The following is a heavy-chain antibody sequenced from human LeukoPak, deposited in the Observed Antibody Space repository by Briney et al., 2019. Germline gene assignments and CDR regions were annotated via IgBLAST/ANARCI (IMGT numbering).Heavy chain of an antibody. Sequence: GASVKVSCKASGYTFTSYGISWVRQAPGQGLEWMGRIIPIFGTANYAQKFQGRVTITTDESTSTAYMELSSLRSEDTAVYYCATRPRPPYYDSSGYSVWGQGTLVTVSS. CDR3: ATRPRPPYYDSSGYSV. CDR2: IIPIFGTA. J-gene: IGHJ4*02. D-gene: IGHD3-22*01. CDR1: GYTFTSYG. V-gene: IGHV1-69*05.